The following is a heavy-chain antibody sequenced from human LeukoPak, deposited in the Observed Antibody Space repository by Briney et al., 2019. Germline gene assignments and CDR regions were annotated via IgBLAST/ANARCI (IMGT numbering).Heavy chain of an antibody. CDR1: GGSITSYY. J-gene: IGHJ5*02. D-gene: IGHD5-18*01. CDR2: IFYSGST. CDR3: ARGGYIYGSRGNWFDP. Sequence: SETLSLTCTVSGGSITSYYWSWIRQPPGKGLEWIGYIFYSGSTNYNPSLKSRVTISADASKNQFSLKLSSVTAADTAVYYCARGGYIYGSRGNWFDPWGQGTLVTVSS. V-gene: IGHV4-59*01.